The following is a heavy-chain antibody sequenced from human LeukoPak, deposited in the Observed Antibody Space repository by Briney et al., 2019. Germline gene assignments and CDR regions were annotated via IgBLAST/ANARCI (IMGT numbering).Heavy chain of an antibody. J-gene: IGHJ4*02. CDR2: INTNTGNP. Sequence: ASVKVSCKASGYTFTSYAMNLVRQAPGQGLEWMGWINTNTGNPTYAQGFTGRFVFSLDTSVSTAYLQISSLKAEDTAVYYRARVPSGILWFGELLSPGSYFDYWGQGTLVTVSS. V-gene: IGHV7-4-1*02. CDR3: ARVPSGILWFGELLSPGSYFDY. D-gene: IGHD3-10*01. CDR1: GYTFTSYA.